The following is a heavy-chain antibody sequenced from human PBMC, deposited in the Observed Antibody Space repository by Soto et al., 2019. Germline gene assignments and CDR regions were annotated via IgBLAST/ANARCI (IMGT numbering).Heavy chain of an antibody. CDR2: LNSDANTA. V-gene: IGHV3-74*01. CDR1: GFTLSNSW. J-gene: IGHJ4*02. CDR3: AREPEGLDY. Sequence: GGSLRLSCVASGFTLSNSWMHWVRQSAGKGLVWVARLNSDANTARYADSVKGRFTISRDNAKNSLSLQMNSLRAEDTAVYYCAREPEGLDYWGPGILVTVSS.